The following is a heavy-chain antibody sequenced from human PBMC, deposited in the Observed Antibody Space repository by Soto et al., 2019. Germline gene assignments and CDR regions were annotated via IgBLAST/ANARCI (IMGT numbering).Heavy chain of an antibody. J-gene: IGHJ5*02. Sequence: SETLSLTCTVSGGSISSYYWSWIRQPPGKGLEWIGEINHSGSTNYNPSLKSRVTISVDTSKNQFSLKLSSVTAADTAVYYCARGGHPYYGSGKRFDPWGQGTLVTVSS. V-gene: IGHV4-34*01. CDR1: GGSISSYY. CDR2: INHSGST. D-gene: IGHD3-10*01. CDR3: ARGGHPYYGSGKRFDP.